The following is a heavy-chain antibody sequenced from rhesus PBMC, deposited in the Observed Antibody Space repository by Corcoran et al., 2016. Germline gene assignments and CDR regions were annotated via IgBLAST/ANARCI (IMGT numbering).Heavy chain of an antibody. CDR3: ARGRTLGFDY. J-gene: IGHJ4*01. CDR1: GSSFNNYW. CDR2: IDPSNSDA. Sequence: ELQLVQSGAEVKRPGDSLTISCKTSGSSFNNYWISWVRPMSGKGLEWMGAIDPSNSDARYSPSFQGQVTISADKSITTAYLQWSSLKASDTATYYCARGRTLGFDYWGQGVLVTVSS. D-gene: IGHD2-39*01. V-gene: IGHV5-20*02.